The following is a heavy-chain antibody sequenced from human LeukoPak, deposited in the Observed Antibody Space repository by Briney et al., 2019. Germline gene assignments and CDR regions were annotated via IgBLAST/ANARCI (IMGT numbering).Heavy chain of an antibody. J-gene: IGHJ4*02. V-gene: IGHV4-4*02. Sequence: SGTLSLTCAVSGGSISNSNWWSWVRQPPGKGLEWIGEVFHSGSTNYNPSLKSRVTVSVDKSKNQFSLKLNSVTAADTAVYYCARHRRADFYYDSTAYFDYWGQGTLVTVSS. CDR2: VFHSGST. CDR1: GGSISNSNW. CDR3: ARHRRADFYYDSTAYFDY. D-gene: IGHD3-22*01.